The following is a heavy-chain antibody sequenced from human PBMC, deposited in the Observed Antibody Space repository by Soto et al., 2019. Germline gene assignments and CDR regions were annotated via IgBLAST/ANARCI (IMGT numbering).Heavy chain of an antibody. Sequence: QVQLQESGPGLVKPLDTLSLTCTVSGYSISSSNWWGWIRQPPGKGLEWIGYIYYSGTTYYNPSLKSRVTMSVDTSKNQFSLKLTSVTAVDTAVYYCARREIQGPIDYWGQGTLVTVSS. CDR2: IYYSGTT. CDR1: GYSISSSNW. V-gene: IGHV4-28*01. D-gene: IGHD1-26*01. CDR3: ARREIQGPIDY. J-gene: IGHJ4*02.